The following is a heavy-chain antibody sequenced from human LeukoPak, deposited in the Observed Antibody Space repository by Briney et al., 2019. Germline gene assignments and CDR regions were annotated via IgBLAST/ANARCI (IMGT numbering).Heavy chain of an antibody. CDR1: GVSFSGYY. CDR3: ARGCTYYDILTGHYWSWFDP. J-gene: IGHJ5*02. V-gene: IGHV4-34*01. CDR2: INHSGST. Sequence: SETLSLTCAVYGVSFSGYYWSWIRQPPGKGLEWIGEINHSGSTNYNPSLKSRVTISVDTSKNQFSLKLSSVTAADTAVYYCARGCTYYDILTGHYWSWFDPWGQGTLVTVSS. D-gene: IGHD3-9*01.